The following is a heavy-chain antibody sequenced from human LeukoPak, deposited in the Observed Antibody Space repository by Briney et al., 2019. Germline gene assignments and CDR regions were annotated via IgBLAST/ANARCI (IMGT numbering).Heavy chain of an antibody. Sequence: PGGSLRISCAASGFMFDDYAMHWVRQVPGRGLEWVSLISGDGVSSFYADSVKGRFTISRDNNNSSLSLQMRRLTTEDTAFYYCVREQFSHTSNNFDNWGQGILVSVSS. D-gene: IGHD5-24*01. CDR3: VREQFSHTSNNFDN. J-gene: IGHJ4*02. V-gene: IGHV3-43*02. CDR1: GFMFDDYA. CDR2: ISGDGVSS.